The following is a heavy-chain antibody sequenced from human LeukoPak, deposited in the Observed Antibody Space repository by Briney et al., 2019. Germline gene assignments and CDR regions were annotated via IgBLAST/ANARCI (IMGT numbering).Heavy chain of an antibody. CDR2: ISGSGGST. CDR3: ARQYSGSFLFFDF. CDR1: GFTFSSYG. Sequence: PGGSLRLSCAASGFTFSSYGMSWVRQAPGKGLEWVSAISGSGGSTYYADSVKGRFTISRDNSKNTLYLQMNGLRAEDTGVYFCARQYSGSFLFFDFWGQGTLVTVSS. D-gene: IGHD1-26*01. J-gene: IGHJ4*02. V-gene: IGHV3-23*01.